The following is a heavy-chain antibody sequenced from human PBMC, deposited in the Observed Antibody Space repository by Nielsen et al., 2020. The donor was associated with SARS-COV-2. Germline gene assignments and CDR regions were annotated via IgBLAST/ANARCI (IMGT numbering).Heavy chain of an antibody. CDR2: INSDGSRT. CDR1: EFTFSKYG. Sequence: GESLKISCAASEFTFSKYGMNWVRQAPGKGLAWVAHINSDGSRTTYADSVKGRFTISRDNTENTLYLQMNSLKTEDTAVYYCTRVYYYGSGSLDYWGQGTLVTVSS. J-gene: IGHJ4*02. D-gene: IGHD3-10*01. CDR3: TRVYYYGSGSLDY. V-gene: IGHV3-74*01.